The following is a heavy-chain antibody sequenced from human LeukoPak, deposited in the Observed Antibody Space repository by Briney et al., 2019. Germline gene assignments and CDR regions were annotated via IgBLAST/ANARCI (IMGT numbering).Heavy chain of an antibody. CDR3: ARVGSGYDFLDY. V-gene: IGHV3-21*01. D-gene: IGHD5-12*01. CDR1: GFTLSSYS. J-gene: IGHJ4*02. Sequence: GGSLRLSCAASGFTLSSYSMNWVRQAPGKGLEWVSSISSSSSYIYYADSVKGRFTISRDNAKNSLYLQMNSLRAEDTAVYYCARVGSGYDFLDYWGQGTLVTVSS. CDR2: ISSSSSYI.